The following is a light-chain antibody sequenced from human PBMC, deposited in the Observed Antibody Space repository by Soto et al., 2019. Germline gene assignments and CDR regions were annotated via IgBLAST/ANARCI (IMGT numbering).Light chain of an antibody. Sequence: QSALAQPASVSGSPGQSITISCTGTSSDVGGYNYVSWYQQHPGKAPKLMIYEVSNRPSGVSNRFSGSTSGNTASLTISGLQAEDEADYYCSSYTSSNTLVVFGTGTKVTVL. CDR3: SSYTSSNTLVV. CDR1: SSDVGGYNY. V-gene: IGLV2-14*01. J-gene: IGLJ1*01. CDR2: EVS.